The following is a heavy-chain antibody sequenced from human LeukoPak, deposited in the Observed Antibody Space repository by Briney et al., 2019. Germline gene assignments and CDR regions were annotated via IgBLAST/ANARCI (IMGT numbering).Heavy chain of an antibody. Sequence: GGSLRLSCAASGFTFNSYAMSWVRQAPGKGLEWVSGFSGSGGYTYYADSVKGRFTISRDNSKNSLFLQMNSLRAGDTAVYYCAKSRLSYYDDAFDAWGQGTMVTVSS. J-gene: IGHJ3*01. CDR1: GFTFNSYA. V-gene: IGHV3-23*01. CDR3: AKSRLSYYDDAFDA. D-gene: IGHD3-22*01. CDR2: FSGSGGYT.